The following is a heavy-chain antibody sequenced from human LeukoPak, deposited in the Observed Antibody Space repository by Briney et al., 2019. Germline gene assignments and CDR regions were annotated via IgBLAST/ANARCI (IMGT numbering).Heavy chain of an antibody. CDR3: ARENRAGYNKRGGGY. CDR1: GYSISSGYY. J-gene: IGHJ4*02. D-gene: IGHD5-24*01. V-gene: IGHV4-38-2*02. Sequence: SETLSLTCTVSGYSISSGYYWSWIRQSPGRGLEWIGTAHQTGRTYYNPSLQSRVDISMDTFANQCSLRLRSVTAADTAFYYCARENRAGYNKRGGGYWGQGTLLTVFS. CDR2: AHQTGRT.